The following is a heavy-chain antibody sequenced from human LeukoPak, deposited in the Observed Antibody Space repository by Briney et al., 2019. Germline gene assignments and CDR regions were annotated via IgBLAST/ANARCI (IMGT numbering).Heavy chain of an antibody. Sequence: QAGGSLRLSCAASGFTFSSYAMSWVRQAPGKGLDWVSSINGGGGSTYYADSVKGRFTISRDNSKNTLYLQVNSLRAEDTAIYYCARDGGFSYGDFYYYYMDVWGKGTTVTVSS. V-gene: IGHV3-23*01. CDR1: GFTFSSYA. CDR3: ARDGGFSYGDFYYYYMDV. CDR2: INGGGGST. J-gene: IGHJ6*03. D-gene: IGHD5-18*01.